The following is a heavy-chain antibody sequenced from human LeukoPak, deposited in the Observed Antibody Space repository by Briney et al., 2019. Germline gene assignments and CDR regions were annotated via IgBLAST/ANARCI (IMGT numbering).Heavy chain of an antibody. D-gene: IGHD3-3*01. J-gene: IGHJ4*02. CDR2: ISCSSSYI. V-gene: IGHV3-21*04. CDR3: GRGVGSAYYHDFDF. CDR1: GFTFSSYS. Sequence: GESLTLSCTISGFTFSSYSMNWVRPAPPKGLEGVSFISCSSSYIYYTHSVKGRFTISRDNAKNSLSLQVSSVSAEYASVFYFGRGVGSAYYHDFDFWGQGTLVTVSS.